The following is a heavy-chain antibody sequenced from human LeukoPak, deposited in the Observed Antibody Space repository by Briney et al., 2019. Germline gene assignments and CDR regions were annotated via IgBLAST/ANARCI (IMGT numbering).Heavy chain of an antibody. CDR2: ILYDGSNK. Sequence: PGGSLRLSCAASGFTFSSYGMHWVRQAPGRGLEWVALILYDGSNKYYADSVKGRFTISRDNSENTLYLQMNSLRAEDTAVYYCARDLRRGYTYGYGDYWGQGTLVTVSS. CDR1: GFTFSSYG. D-gene: IGHD5-18*01. CDR3: ARDLRRGYTYGYGDY. J-gene: IGHJ4*02. V-gene: IGHV3-33*05.